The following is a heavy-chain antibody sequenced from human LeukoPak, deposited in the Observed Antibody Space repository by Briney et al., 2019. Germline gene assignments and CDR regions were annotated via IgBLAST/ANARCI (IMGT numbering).Heavy chain of an antibody. D-gene: IGHD1-26*01. V-gene: IGHV5-51*01. CDR1: GYNFTSYW. CDR3: ARPRGWETPCDY. CDR2: IYPGDSDT. Sequence: KHGGSLEISCQGSGYNFTSYWIGWVRQVPGKGLEWMGIIYPGDSDTRHSPSFQGQVTISADKSISTAYLQWSSLKASDTAMYYCARPRGWETPCDYWGQGTLVTVSS. J-gene: IGHJ4*02.